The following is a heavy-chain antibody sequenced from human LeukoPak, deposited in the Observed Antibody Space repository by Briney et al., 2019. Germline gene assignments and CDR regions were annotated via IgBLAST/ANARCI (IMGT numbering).Heavy chain of an antibody. Sequence: HGGSLRLSCAASGFTFSSYSMNWVRQAPGKGLEWVSYISSSSSTIYYADSVKGRFTISRDNAKNSLYLQMNSLRAEDTAVYYCARDRLYNWFDPWGQGTLVTVSS. CDR3: ARDRLYNWFDP. V-gene: IGHV3-48*04. CDR1: GFTFSSYS. D-gene: IGHD6-19*01. CDR2: ISSSSSTI. J-gene: IGHJ5*02.